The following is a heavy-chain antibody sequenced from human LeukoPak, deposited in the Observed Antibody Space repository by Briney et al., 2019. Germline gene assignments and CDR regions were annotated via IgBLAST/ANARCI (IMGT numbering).Heavy chain of an antibody. V-gene: IGHV4-31*03. J-gene: IGHJ4*02. Sequence: SETLSLTCTVSVSISSGGYYWSWIRQHPGKGLEWIGYIYYSGSTYYNPSLKSRVTISVDTSKNQFSLKLSSVTAADTAVYYCARAPGGGYGNFDYWGQGTLVTVSS. D-gene: IGHD5-12*01. CDR2: IYYSGST. CDR1: VSISSGGYY. CDR3: ARAPGGGYGNFDY.